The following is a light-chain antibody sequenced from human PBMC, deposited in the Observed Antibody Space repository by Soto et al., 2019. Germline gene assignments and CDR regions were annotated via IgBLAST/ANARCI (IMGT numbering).Light chain of an antibody. J-gene: IGKJ1*01. CDR3: QQYYSTWT. V-gene: IGKV4-1*01. Sequence: DIVTAQSPYSLAVSLGERATINCNSSQSFLYSSNNKNYLAWYQQKPGQPPKLLIYWASTRESGVPDRFSGSGSGTDFTLTISSLQAEDVAVYYCQQYYSTWTFGQGTKVDNK. CDR1: QSFLYSSNNKNY. CDR2: WAS.